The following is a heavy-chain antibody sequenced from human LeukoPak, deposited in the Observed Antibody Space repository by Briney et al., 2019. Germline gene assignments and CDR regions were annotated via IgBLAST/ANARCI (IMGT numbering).Heavy chain of an antibody. CDR3: ARVWVNYYDSSGYLDY. CDR2: ISAYNGNT. Sequence: ASVKVSCKASGYTFTSYGISWVRQAPGQGLEWMGWISAYNGNTNYAQKLQGRVTMTTDTSTSTAYMELRSLRSDDTAVYYCARVWVNYYDSSGYLDYWGQGTLVTVSS. D-gene: IGHD3-22*01. J-gene: IGHJ4*02. CDR1: GYTFTSYG. V-gene: IGHV1-18*01.